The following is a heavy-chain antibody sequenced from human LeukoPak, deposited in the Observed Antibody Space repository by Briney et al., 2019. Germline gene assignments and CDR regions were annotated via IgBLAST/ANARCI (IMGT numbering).Heavy chain of an antibody. CDR2: IGTAGNT. Sequence: GGSLRLSCAASGFTFSSHDMHWVRQPTGKGLEWVSVIGTAGNTYYTDSVKGRFTISRENAKNSLYLQMDNLRAEDTAVYYCARSKSYSSGWTDFDCWGQGTLVAVSS. CDR3: ARSKSYSSGWTDFDC. D-gene: IGHD6-19*01. J-gene: IGHJ4*02. V-gene: IGHV3-13*01. CDR1: GFTFSSHD.